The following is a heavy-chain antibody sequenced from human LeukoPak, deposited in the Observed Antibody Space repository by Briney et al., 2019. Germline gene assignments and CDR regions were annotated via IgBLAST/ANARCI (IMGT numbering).Heavy chain of an antibody. CDR2: IKEDGGEK. Sequence: GGSLRLSCAASGFTFSSYAMHWVRQAPGRGLEWVAHIKEDGGEKYHVDPVKGRFTISRDNAKNSLYLQMNSLRAEDTAMYYCVRDRGYCSGGTCYALWDYWGQGTLVTVSS. J-gene: IGHJ4*02. V-gene: IGHV3-7*01. CDR1: GFTFSSYA. D-gene: IGHD2-15*01. CDR3: VRDRGYCSGGTCYALWDY.